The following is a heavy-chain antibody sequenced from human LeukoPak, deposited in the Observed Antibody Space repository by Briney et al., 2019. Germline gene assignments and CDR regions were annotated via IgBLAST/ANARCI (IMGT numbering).Heavy chain of an antibody. J-gene: IGHJ6*03. CDR1: GFTFSSFG. CDR2: ISSTGGTA. V-gene: IGHV3-23*01. Sequence: PGGSLRLSCAASGFTFSSFGMSWVRQAPGKGLEWVSAISSTGGTAYYADSVKGRVTISRDNSKNTVYPHMNSLRAEDTAVYYCARDKTAQLDNYYYYMDVWGKGTTVTISS. CDR3: ARDKTAQLDNYYYYMDV. D-gene: IGHD6-13*01.